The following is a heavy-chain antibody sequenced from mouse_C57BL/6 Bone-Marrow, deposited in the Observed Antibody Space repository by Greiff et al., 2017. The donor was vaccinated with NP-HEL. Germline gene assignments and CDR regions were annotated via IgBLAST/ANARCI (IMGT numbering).Heavy chain of an antibody. J-gene: IGHJ4*01. CDR1: GYTFTSYW. Sequence: QVQLKQPGAELVKPGASVKLSCKASGYTFTSYWLHWVKQRPGQGLEWIGMIHPNSGSTNYNEKFKSKATLTVDKSSSTAYMQLSSLTSEDSAVYYCARSPWLRRWDYWGQGTSVTVSS. CDR3: ARSPWLRRWDY. CDR2: IHPNSGST. V-gene: IGHV1-64*01. D-gene: IGHD2-2*01.